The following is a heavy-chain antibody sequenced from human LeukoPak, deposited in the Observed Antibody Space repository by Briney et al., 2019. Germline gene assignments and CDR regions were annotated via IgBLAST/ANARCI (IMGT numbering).Heavy chain of an antibody. J-gene: IGHJ4*02. CDR3: ARVNIVVVPAALFDY. CDR2: INPSGGST. V-gene: IGHV1-46*01. CDR1: GYTFTSYY. Sequence: ASVTVSCKASGYTFTSYYMHWVRQAPGQGLEWMGIINPSGGSTSYAQKFQGRVTMTRDTSISTAYIELSRLRSDDTAVYYCARVNIVVVPAALFDYWGQGTLVTVSS. D-gene: IGHD2-2*01.